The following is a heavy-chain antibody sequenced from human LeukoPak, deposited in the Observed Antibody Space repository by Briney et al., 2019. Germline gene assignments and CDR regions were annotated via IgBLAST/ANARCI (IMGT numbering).Heavy chain of an antibody. CDR2: INPNSGNT. V-gene: IGHV1-8*01. D-gene: IGHD5-18*01. CDR1: GYTFTSYD. Sequence: GASVKVSCKASGYTFTSYDINWVRQALEQGLKGMGWINPNSGNTGYAQKFQGRVTMTRNTSISTAYMELSSLRSEDPAVYYCARSVGYSYGYWWGNFDYWGQGTLVTVSS. J-gene: IGHJ4*02. CDR3: ARSVGYSYGYWWGNFDY.